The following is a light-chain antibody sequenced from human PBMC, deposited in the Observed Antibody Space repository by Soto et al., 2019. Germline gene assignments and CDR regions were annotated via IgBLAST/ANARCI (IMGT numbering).Light chain of an antibody. CDR2: EVS. V-gene: IGLV2-14*01. Sequence: QSALTQSASVSGSPGQSITISCTGTSSDVGSYSYVSWYQQHPGKAPKLMIYEVSNRPSGVSNRFSGSKSGNTASLTISGLQAEDEADYYCSSYTTYSTLVFGGGTKLTVL. CDR1: SSDVGSYSY. J-gene: IGLJ3*02. CDR3: SSYTTYSTLV.